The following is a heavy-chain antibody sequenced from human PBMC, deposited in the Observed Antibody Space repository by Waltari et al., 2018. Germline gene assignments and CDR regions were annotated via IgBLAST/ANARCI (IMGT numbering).Heavy chain of an antibody. D-gene: IGHD1-26*01. J-gene: IGHJ3*02. CDR3: ARPVGATLDAFDI. CDR2: IYSGGSST. V-gene: IGHV3-23*03. CDR1: GFTFSSYA. Sequence: EVQLLESGGGLVQPGGSLRLSCAASGFTFSSYAMSWVRQAPGKGLEWVSVIYSGGSSTYYADSGKGRFTISRDNSKNTLYLQMNSLRAEDTAVYYCARPVGATLDAFDIWGQGTMVTVSS.